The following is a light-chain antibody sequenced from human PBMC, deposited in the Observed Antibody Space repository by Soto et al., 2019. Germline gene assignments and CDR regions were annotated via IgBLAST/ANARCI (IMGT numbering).Light chain of an antibody. CDR1: QSVSYSSINKNY. J-gene: IGKJ4*01. V-gene: IGKV4-1*01. CDR2: WAS. Sequence: DIVMTQSPDSLALSLGERATIHCKSSQSVSYSSINKNYLAWYKQRPGQPPKVLFYWASTRQSGVPDRLSASGSGTDFTLIITSLQEEDVAVYYCQQYFSSPLTFGGGTKVDNK. CDR3: QQYFSSPLT.